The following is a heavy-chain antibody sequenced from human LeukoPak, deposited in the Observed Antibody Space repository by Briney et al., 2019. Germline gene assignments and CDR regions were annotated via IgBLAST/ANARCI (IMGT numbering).Heavy chain of an antibody. Sequence: SETLSLTCTVSGVSISSYYWSWIRQPPGKGLEWIGYIYYSGSTNYNPSLKSRVTISVDRSKNQFSLKLSAVTAADTAVYYCARGKTLDYGDPPPLGYWGQGTLVTVSS. V-gene: IGHV4-59*12. J-gene: IGHJ4*02. CDR2: IYYSGST. CDR3: ARGKTLDYGDPPPLGY. CDR1: GVSISSYY. D-gene: IGHD4-17*01.